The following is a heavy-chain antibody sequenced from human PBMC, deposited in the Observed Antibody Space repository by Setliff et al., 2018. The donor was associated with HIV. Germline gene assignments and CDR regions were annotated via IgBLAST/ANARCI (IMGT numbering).Heavy chain of an antibody. V-gene: IGHV4-4*09. CDR1: GGSISSYY. CDR2: IYTSGST. CDR3: ARGLSFYDPGGFDY. Sequence: SETLSLTCTVSGGSISSYYWSRIRQPPGKGLEWIGYIYTSGSTNYNPSLKSRVTISVDTSKNQFSLKLSSVTAADTAVYYCARGLSFYDPGGFDYWGQGTQVTVSS. J-gene: IGHJ4*02. D-gene: IGHD3-22*01.